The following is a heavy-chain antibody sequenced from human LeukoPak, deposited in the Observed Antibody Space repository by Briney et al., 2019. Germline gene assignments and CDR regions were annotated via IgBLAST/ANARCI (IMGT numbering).Heavy chain of an antibody. CDR3: AEDQWSRGSSPVWFDP. Sequence: PGGSLRLSCAASGFTFSSYAMSWVRQAPGKGLEWVSAITGSGGSTYYADSVKGRFTISRDNSKNTLYLQMNSLRAEDTAVYYCAEDQWSRGSSPVWFDPWGQGTLVTVSS. V-gene: IGHV3-23*01. D-gene: IGHD2-2*01. CDR2: ITGSGGST. J-gene: IGHJ5*02. CDR1: GFTFSSYA.